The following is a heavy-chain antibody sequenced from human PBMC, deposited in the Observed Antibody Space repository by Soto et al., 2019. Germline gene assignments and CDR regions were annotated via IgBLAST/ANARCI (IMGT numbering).Heavy chain of an antibody. CDR3: ALRSMAVVPEY. J-gene: IGHJ4*02. CDR1: GDSISSYY. V-gene: IGHV4-59*01. Sequence: QVQLQESGPGLVKPSETLSLTCAVSGDSISSYYCMWIRQPPGKGLESIGYLYYGRSATYNPSLRGRXTXSMXTPTNQCSLTLSSMTAADTAVYYCALRSMAVVPEYWGQGTLVTVSS. CDR2: LYYGRSA. D-gene: IGHD3-22*01.